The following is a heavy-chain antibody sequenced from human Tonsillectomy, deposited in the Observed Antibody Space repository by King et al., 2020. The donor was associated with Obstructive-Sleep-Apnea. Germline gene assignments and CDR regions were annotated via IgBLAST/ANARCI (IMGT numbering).Heavy chain of an antibody. CDR1: GFTFSSYS. V-gene: IGHV3-48*04. D-gene: IGHD6-19*01. Sequence: VQLVESGGGLVQPGGSLRLSCAASGFTFSSYSMNWVRQAPGKGLEWVSYISSSSSNIYYADSVKGRFTISRDNAKSSLYLQMNSLRAEDTAVFYCARGGRGWYAGEYDSWGQGTLVTVSS. CDR2: ISSSSSNI. J-gene: IGHJ4*02. CDR3: ARGGRGWYAGEYDS.